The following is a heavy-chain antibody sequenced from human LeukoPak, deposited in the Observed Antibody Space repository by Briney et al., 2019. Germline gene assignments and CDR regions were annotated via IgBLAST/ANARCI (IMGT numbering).Heavy chain of an antibody. J-gene: IGHJ6*02. CDR2: ISYDGSNK. CDR1: GFTFSSYG. Sequence: GRSLRLSCAASGFTFSSYGMHWVRQAPGKGLEWVAVISYDGSNKYYADSVKGRFTISRDNSKNTLNLQMNSLRAEDTAVSFCAKDRDVVIVSDIPICGMVVWGQGATVTVS. CDR3: AKDRDVVIVSDIPICGMVV. V-gene: IGHV3-30*18. D-gene: IGHD2-21*02.